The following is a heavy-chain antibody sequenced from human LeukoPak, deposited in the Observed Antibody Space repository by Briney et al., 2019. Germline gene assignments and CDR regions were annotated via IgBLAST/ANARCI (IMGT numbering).Heavy chain of an antibody. J-gene: IGHJ5*02. V-gene: IGHV4-61*02. D-gene: IGHD3-9*01. CDR1: GGSISTDNYY. Sequence: SQTLSLTCTVSGGSISTDNYYWSWIRQPAGKGLEWIGRIYPSGSTNYNPSLESRVTISVDTSKNQFSLKLNSVTAADTAVYYCASGRYFPSNWFDPWGQGTLVTVSS. CDR2: IYPSGST. CDR3: ASGRYFPSNWFDP.